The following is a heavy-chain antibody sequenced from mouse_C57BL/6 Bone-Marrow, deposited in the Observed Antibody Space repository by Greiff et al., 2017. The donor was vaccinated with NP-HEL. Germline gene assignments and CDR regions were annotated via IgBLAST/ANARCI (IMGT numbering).Heavy chain of an antibody. Sequence: EVKLVESGGDLVKPGGSLKLSCAASGFTFSSYGMSWVRQTPDKRLEWVATISSGGSYTYYPDSVKGRFTISRDNAKNTLYLQMSSLKSEDTAMYYCARHVITCSIDYWGQGTSVTVSS. D-gene: IGHD2-4*01. CDR2: ISSGGSYT. CDR3: ARHVITCSIDY. V-gene: IGHV5-6*01. CDR1: GFTFSSYG. J-gene: IGHJ4*01.